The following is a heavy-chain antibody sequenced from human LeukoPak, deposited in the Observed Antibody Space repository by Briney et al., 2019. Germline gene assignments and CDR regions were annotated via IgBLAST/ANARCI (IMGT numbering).Heavy chain of an antibody. CDR1: GFTFSSYA. CDR2: IRYDGSNK. V-gene: IGHV3-30*02. D-gene: IGHD2-2*01. CDR3: AKAGYCATTGCPDYYYMDV. J-gene: IGHJ6*03. Sequence: PGGSLRLSCAASGFTFSSYAMHWVRQAPGKGLEWVAFIRYDGSNKFYADSVKGRFTISRDTSKNTLYLQTNSLTTEDSAMYYCAKAGYCATTGCPDYYYMDVWGRGTTVTVSS.